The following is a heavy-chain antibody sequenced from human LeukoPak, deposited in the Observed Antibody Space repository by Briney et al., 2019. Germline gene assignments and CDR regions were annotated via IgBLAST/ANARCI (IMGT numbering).Heavy chain of an antibody. CDR1: GFTFSSYW. CDR3: ARDLGDDYVWGSYRPEYFQH. J-gene: IGHJ1*01. CDR2: IKQDGSEK. D-gene: IGHD3-16*02. V-gene: IGHV3-7*01. Sequence: GGSLRLSCAASGFTFSSYWMSWVRQAPGKGLEWVANIKQDGSEKYYVDSVKGRFTISRDNAKNSLYLQMNSLRAEDTAVYYCARDLGDDYVWGSYRPEYFQHWGQGTLVTVSS.